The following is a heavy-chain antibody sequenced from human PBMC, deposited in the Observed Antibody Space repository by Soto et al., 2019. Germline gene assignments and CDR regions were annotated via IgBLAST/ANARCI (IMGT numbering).Heavy chain of an antibody. Sequence: GGSLRLSGAASGFTFSRYAMSWVSQAPGKGLEWVSAISGSGGSTYYADSVKGRFTISRDNSKNTLYLQMNSLRAEDTAVYYCAKASYSYVIVYWGQGTLVTVSS. D-gene: IGHD5-18*01. CDR2: ISGSGGST. V-gene: IGHV3-23*01. J-gene: IGHJ4*02. CDR1: GFTFSRYA. CDR3: AKASYSYVIVY.